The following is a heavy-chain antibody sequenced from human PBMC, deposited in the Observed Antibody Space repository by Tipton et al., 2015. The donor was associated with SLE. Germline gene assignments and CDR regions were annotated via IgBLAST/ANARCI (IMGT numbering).Heavy chain of an antibody. V-gene: IGHV1-8*01. D-gene: IGHD2-15*01. CDR1: GYTFTSYD. J-gene: IGHJ5*02. Sequence: QVQLVQSGAEVKKPGASVKVSCKASGYTFTSYDINWVRQATGQGLEWMGWMNRNRGNTGYAQKFQGRVTMTRNTSIITAYMELSRLRSEDTAVYYCARVTCSVDNWFDHWGQGNLVTVSP. CDR2: MNRNRGNT. CDR3: ARVTCSVDNWFDH.